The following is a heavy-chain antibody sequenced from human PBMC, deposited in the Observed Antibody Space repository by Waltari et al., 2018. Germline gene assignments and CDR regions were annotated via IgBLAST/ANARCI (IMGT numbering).Heavy chain of an antibody. J-gene: IGHJ6*02. CDR2: INHSGST. CDR1: GWSFSGYY. D-gene: IGHD3-10*01. Sequence: QVQLQQWGAGLLKPSETLSLTCAVYGWSFSGYYWSWIRQPPGKGLEWIGEINHSGSTNYNPSLKSRVTISVDTSKNQFSLKLSSVTAADTAVYYCARGRVVRGVITTYYYYYGMDVWGQGTTVTVSS. V-gene: IGHV4-34*01. CDR3: ARGRVVRGVITTYYYYYGMDV.